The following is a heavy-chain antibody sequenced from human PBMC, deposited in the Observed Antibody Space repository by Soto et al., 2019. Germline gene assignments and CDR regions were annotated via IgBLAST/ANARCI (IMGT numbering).Heavy chain of an antibody. V-gene: IGHV1-69*02. J-gene: IGHJ5*02. D-gene: IGHD6-19*01. CDR2: IIPILGIA. CDR3: ARVLAVAGTPLRWFDP. Sequence: QVQLVQSGAEVKKPGSSVKVSCKASGGTFSSYTISWVRQAPGQGLESMGRIIPILGIANYAQKFQGRVTITADKSTSTAYMELSSLRSEDTAVYYCARVLAVAGTPLRWFDPWGQGTLVTVSS. CDR1: GGTFSSYT.